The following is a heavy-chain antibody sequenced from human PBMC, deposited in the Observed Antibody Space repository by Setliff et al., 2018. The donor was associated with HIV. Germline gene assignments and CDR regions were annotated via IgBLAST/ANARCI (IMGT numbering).Heavy chain of an antibody. CDR2: RYYSGST. J-gene: IGHJ1*01. V-gene: IGHV4-39*01. Sequence: PSETLSLTCTVSGGSISISGYYWGWIRAPPGKGLEWIGSRYYSGSTFYNPSLRSRVTISVDTSKNQFSLKLSSVTAADTAVYYCARASYCSGGSCYQRYFQYWGQGTLVTVSS. CDR1: GGSISISGYY. CDR3: ARASYCSGGSCYQRYFQY. D-gene: IGHD2-15*01.